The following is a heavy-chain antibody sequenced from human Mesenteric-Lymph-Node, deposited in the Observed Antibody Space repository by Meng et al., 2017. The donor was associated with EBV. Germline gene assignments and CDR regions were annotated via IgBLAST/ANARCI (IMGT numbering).Heavy chain of an antibody. V-gene: IGHV1-69-2*01. Sequence: EFQLGQSAADGKKPGATMKISCQVSGYPFTDYYLHWVRQAPGKGLQWLGLVDPKDAEKIYAERSQGRIAITADTSTDTTYMELSSLRSDDTAVYFCAAGSGYDTSPFDCWGQGTLVTVSS. D-gene: IGHD5-12*01. CDR2: VDPKDAEK. CDR3: AAGSGYDTSPFDC. CDR1: GYPFTDYY. J-gene: IGHJ4*02.